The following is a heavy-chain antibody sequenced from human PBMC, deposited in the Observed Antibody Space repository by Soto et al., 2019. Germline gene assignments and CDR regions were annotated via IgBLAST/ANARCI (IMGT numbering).Heavy chain of an antibody. D-gene: IGHD6-6*01. V-gene: IGHV3-30*04. CDR3: ARPSTQYAISSGLHFDY. Sequence: QVQLVESGGGVVQPGRSLRLSCAASGFTFSSYALFWVRQAPGKGLEWVALISYDGSNKYYADFVKGRFTISRDNSRNTMYLESNSLRPEDTAVYYCARPSTQYAISSGLHFDYWGQGTLVTVSS. CDR2: ISYDGSNK. CDR1: GFTFSSYA. J-gene: IGHJ4*02.